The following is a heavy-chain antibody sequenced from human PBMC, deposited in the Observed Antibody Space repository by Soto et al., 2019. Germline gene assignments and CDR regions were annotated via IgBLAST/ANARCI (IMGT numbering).Heavy chain of an antibody. CDR2: FDPEDGET. Sequence: VSVNVSCKVSGYTLTVLSMHWVRQAPGKGLEWMGGFDPEDGETIYAQKFQGRVTMTEDTSTDTAYMELSSLRSEDTAVYYCATSPVGIPYSSGWRRTFDYWGQGTLVTVSS. D-gene: IGHD6-19*01. CDR1: GYTLTVLS. CDR3: ATSPVGIPYSSGWRRTFDY. V-gene: IGHV1-24*01. J-gene: IGHJ4*02.